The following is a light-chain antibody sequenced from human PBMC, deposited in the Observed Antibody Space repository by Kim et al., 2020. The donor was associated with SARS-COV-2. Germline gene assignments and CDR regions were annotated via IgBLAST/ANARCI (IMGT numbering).Light chain of an antibody. J-gene: IGKJ5*01. V-gene: IGKV3-20*01. CDR3: QQYGSSPLIT. CDR2: GAS. CDR1: QSVSISY. Sequence: PVEEATLSCAASQSVSISYFAWYQQTPGQAPRLLIYGASNRATGIPDKFSGSGSVTEFTLTISRLEPKDFAVYYSQQYGSSPLITFGQGTRREIK.